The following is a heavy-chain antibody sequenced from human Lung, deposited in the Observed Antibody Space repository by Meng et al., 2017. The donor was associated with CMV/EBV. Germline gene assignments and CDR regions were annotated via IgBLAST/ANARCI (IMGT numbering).Heavy chain of an antibody. CDR1: GFTFSSYA. J-gene: IGHJ6*02. D-gene: IGHD3-22*01. Sequence: FCAASGFTFSSYAMHWVRQAPGKGLEWVANIRFDGTNKYHADSVKGRFTISRDNSKNTLYLQMNSLRAEDTAVYYCAKRGDSSCTYAMDVWGQGXTVTVSS. CDR2: IRFDGTNK. V-gene: IGHV3-30*02. CDR3: AKRGDSSCTYAMDV.